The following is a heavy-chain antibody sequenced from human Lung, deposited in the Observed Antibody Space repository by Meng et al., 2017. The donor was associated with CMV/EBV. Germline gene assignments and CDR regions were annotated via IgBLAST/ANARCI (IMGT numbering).Heavy chain of an antibody. CDR3: AREQPFSSGLDY. V-gene: IGHV1-69*10. J-gene: IGHJ4*02. Sequence: SVKVSXKASGGTFSSYAISWVRQAPGQGLEWMGGIIPILGIANYAQKFQGRVTITADNSTSTAYMELSSLRSEYTTVYYCAREQPFSSGLDYWGQGTLVTVSS. CDR1: GGTFSSYA. CDR2: IIPILGIA. D-gene: IGHD6-19*01.